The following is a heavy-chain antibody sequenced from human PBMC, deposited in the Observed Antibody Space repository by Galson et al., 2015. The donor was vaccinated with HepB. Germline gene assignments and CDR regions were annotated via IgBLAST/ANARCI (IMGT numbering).Heavy chain of an antibody. J-gene: IGHJ4*02. V-gene: IGHV3-7*03. CDR3: ARDRVVGVTTGFKPLGY. CDR1: GFTFSNYW. Sequence: SLRLSCAASGFTFSNYWMSWVRQAPGKGLEWVANIKQDGSEKYYVDSVKDRFTISRDNAKNSLYLQINSLRAEDTAVYYCARDRVVGVTTGFKPLGYWGQGTLVTVSS. D-gene: IGHD1-26*01. CDR2: IKQDGSEK.